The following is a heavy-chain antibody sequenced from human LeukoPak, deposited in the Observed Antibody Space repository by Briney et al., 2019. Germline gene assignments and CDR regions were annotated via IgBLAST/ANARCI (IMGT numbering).Heavy chain of an antibody. CDR2: ISSSGSYI. D-gene: IGHD4-17*01. J-gene: IGHJ4*02. V-gene: IGHV3-21*01. CDR3: ARGYDYGDYGVVE. Sequence: GGSLRLSCAASGFTFSSYSVNWVRQAPGKGLAWVSSISSSGSYIYYADSVKGRFTFSRDNAKNSLYLQMNSLRAEDTAVYYCARGYDYGDYGVVEWGQGTLVTVSS. CDR1: GFTFSSYS.